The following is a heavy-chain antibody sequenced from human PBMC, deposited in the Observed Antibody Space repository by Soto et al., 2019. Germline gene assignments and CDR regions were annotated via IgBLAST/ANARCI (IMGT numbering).Heavy chain of an antibody. CDR3: AGGECCDPLGVGY. V-gene: IGHV1-2*02. D-gene: IGHD7-27*01. J-gene: IGHJ4*02. CDR2: INPNSGGT. Sequence: QVQLVQSGAEVTKPGASVKVSCKASGYTFTAYYMHWVRQAPGQGLEWMGWINPNSGGTNYAQRVKGGVTMTRATSLSTAYVEMSRLRSDDTGVYCCAGGECCDPLGVGYWGQGTLVTVSS. CDR1: GYTFTAYY.